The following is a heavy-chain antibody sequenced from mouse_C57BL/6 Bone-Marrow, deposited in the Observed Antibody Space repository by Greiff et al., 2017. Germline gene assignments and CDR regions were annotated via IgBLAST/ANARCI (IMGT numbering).Heavy chain of an antibody. CDR2: ISDGGSYT. CDR3: ARGVYYGSSYGWYFDV. Sequence: EVQLVESGGGLVKPGGSLKLSCAASGFTFSSYAMSWVRQTPEKRLEWVATISDGGSYTYYPDNVKGRFTISRDNAKNNQYLQMSHLKSEDTAMYDCARGVYYGSSYGWYFDVWGTGTTVTVSS. D-gene: IGHD1-1*01. CDR1: GFTFSSYA. V-gene: IGHV5-4*01. J-gene: IGHJ1*03.